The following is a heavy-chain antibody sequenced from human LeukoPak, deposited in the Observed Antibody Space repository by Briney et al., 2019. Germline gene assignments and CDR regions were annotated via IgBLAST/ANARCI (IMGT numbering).Heavy chain of an antibody. CDR1: GGSFSGYY. D-gene: IGHD3-22*01. CDR2: INHSGST. Sequence: SETLSLACAVYGGSFSGYYWSWIRQPPGKGLEWIGEINHSGSTNYNPSLKSRVTISVDTSKNQFSLKLSSVTAADTAVYYCARAPVVVTLDYWGQGTLVTVSS. J-gene: IGHJ4*02. CDR3: ARAPVVVTLDY. V-gene: IGHV4-34*01.